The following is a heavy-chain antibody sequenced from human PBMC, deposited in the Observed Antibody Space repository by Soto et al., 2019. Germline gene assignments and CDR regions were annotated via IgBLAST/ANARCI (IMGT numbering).Heavy chain of an antibody. Sequence: QVQLQESGPRLVKPSETLSLTCTVSGGSISSYYWSWIRQPPGKGLEWIGYIYYSGSTNYNPSLKSRVTISVDTSKNQFSLKLSSVTAADTAVYYCASRWGRSFDYWGQGTLVTVSS. D-gene: IGHD2-15*01. V-gene: IGHV4-59*08. CDR3: ASRWGRSFDY. CDR2: IYYSGST. J-gene: IGHJ4*02. CDR1: GGSISSYY.